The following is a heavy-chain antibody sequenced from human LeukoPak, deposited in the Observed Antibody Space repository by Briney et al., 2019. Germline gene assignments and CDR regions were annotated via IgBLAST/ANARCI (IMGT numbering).Heavy chain of an antibody. Sequence: PGGSLRLSCAASGFTFSTYGMHWVRQAPGKGLEWVAVIWYDGSNKYYADSVKGRFTISRDNSKNTLYLQMNSLRAEDTAVYYCARGSSIPQYDFFDYWGQGTLVTVSS. CDR3: ARGSSIPQYDFFDY. V-gene: IGHV3-33*08. CDR2: IWYDGSNK. J-gene: IGHJ4*02. D-gene: IGHD6-13*01. CDR1: GFTFSTYG.